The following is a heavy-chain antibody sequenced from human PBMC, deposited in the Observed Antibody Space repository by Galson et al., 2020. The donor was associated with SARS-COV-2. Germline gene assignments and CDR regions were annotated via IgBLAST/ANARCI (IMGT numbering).Heavy chain of an antibody. Sequence: GGSLRLSCAASGFTFSSYDMHWVRQATGKGLEWVSAIGTAGDTYYPGSVKGRFTISRENAKNSLYLQMNSLRAGDTAVYYCARNYYDSSGYYWYFDLWGRGTLVTVSS. V-gene: IGHV3-13*01. D-gene: IGHD3-22*01. CDR2: IGTAGDT. J-gene: IGHJ2*01. CDR1: GFTFSSYD. CDR3: ARNYYDSSGYYWYFDL.